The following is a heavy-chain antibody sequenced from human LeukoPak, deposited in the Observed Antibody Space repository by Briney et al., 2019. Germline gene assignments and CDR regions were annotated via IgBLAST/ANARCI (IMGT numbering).Heavy chain of an antibody. D-gene: IGHD1/OR15-1a*01. V-gene: IGHV4-59*08. CDR1: GGSISSNH. J-gene: IGHJ3*02. CDR2: MYSSGST. Sequence: SETLSLTCSVSGGSISSNHWSWIRQPPGKGLEWIGYMYSSGSTIYNPSLKSRVTISADTSKNQFSLILSSVTAADTAVYYCARGEHDDAFDIWGQGTMVTVSS. CDR3: ARGEHDDAFDI.